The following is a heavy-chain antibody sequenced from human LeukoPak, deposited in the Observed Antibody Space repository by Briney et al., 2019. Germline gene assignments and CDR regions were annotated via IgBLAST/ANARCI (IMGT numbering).Heavy chain of an antibody. V-gene: IGHV3-21*04. CDR2: ISSSSSYI. D-gene: IGHD6-13*01. J-gene: IGHJ4*02. Sequence: GGSLRLSCAASGFTFSSYSMNWVRQAPGKGLEWVSSISSSSSYIYYADSVKGRFTISRDNAKNSLYLQMNSLRAEDTALYYCAKDMGEYSSSCLDYWGQGTLVTVSS. CDR1: GFTFSSYS. CDR3: AKDMGEYSSSCLDY.